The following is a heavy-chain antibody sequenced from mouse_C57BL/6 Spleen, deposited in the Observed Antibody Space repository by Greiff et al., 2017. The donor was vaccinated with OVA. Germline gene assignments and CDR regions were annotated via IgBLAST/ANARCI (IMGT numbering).Heavy chain of an antibody. Sequence: EVQLQESGAELVRPGASVKLSCTASGFNIKDYYMHWVKQRPEQGLEWIGRIDPEDGDTEYAPKFQGKATMTADTSSNTAYLQLSSLTSEDTAVYYCTTYYYGSSYRYYFDYWGQGTTLTVSS. J-gene: IGHJ2*01. D-gene: IGHD1-1*01. CDR2: IDPEDGDT. CDR1: GFNIKDYY. V-gene: IGHV14-1*01. CDR3: TTYYYGSSYRYYFDY.